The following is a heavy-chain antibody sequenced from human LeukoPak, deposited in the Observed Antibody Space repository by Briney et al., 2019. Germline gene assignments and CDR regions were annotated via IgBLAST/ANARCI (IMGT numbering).Heavy chain of an antibody. D-gene: IGHD3-10*01. CDR2: ISSDGNKK. CDR3: VRDRGAIPEVINYFFAY. Sequence: GGSLRLSCAASGFILNTDLIPWVRQAPGKGLEWVGLISSDGNKKYYADTVTGQFTFSSDNSRDTLYLQMNSLRPAGTAFYFCVRDRGAIPEVINYFFAYWGQGTRVPVPS. J-gene: IGHJ4*02. V-gene: IGHV3-30*05. CDR1: GFILNTDL.